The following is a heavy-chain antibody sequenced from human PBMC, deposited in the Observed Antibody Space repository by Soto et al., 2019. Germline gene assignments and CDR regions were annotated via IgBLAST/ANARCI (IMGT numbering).Heavy chain of an antibody. D-gene: IGHD4-4*01. CDR2: IDSDGSTT. J-gene: IGHJ6*02. Sequence: EVQLVESGGGLVQPGGSLRLSCAASGFTFSVYWMHWVRQAPGKGLVWVSRIDSDGSTTSYADSVKGRFTISRDNAKSTLYLQMHSLRAEDTAVYYCASPGYSNSGPGVDVWGQGTTVTVSS. CDR3: ASPGYSNSGPGVDV. V-gene: IGHV3-74*01. CDR1: GFTFSVYW.